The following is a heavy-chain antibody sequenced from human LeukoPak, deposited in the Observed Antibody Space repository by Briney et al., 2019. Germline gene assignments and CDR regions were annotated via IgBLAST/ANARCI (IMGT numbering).Heavy chain of an antibody. Sequence: ASVKVSCKASGYTFTGYYVHWVRQPPGQEREGMGWINPNSGGTNYAQKFQGRLTMTRDKSIRTAYMELSRLTSDDTAVYYRARNIWFGESADAFDIWGQGTMLTVSS. V-gene: IGHV1-2*02. D-gene: IGHD3-10*01. CDR1: GYTFTGYY. CDR3: ARNIWFGESADAFDI. CDR2: INPNSGGT. J-gene: IGHJ3*02.